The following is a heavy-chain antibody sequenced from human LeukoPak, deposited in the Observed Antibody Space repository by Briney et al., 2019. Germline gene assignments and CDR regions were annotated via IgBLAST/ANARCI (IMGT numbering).Heavy chain of an antibody. CDR3: ARAGAYGGNLPVDY. CDR1: GASVSATNYY. Sequence: PSETLSLTCTVSGASVSATNYYWSWLRQHPGKGPEWIAYIYYDAGAYYNPSLESRVTISLDSSANQFSLGLSSVTAADTAVYYCARAGAYGGNLPVDYWGQGTLVTVSS. CDR2: IYYDAGA. D-gene: IGHD4-23*01. J-gene: IGHJ4*02. V-gene: IGHV4-31*03.